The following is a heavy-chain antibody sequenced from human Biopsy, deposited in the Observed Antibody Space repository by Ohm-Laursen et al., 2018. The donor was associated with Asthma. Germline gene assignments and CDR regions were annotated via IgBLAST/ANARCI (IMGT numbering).Heavy chain of an antibody. CDR3: AKDVFPGWELRRGPDY. CDR1: GFTFSNYG. J-gene: IGHJ4*02. V-gene: IGHV3-30*18. Sequence: SLRLSCTASGFTFSNYGMHWVRQAPGKGLDWVAVISFDGSNKNYTDSVKGRFTISRDNSRNTLHLQMNSLRAEDTAVYYCAKDVFPGWELRRGPDYWGQGTLVTVCS. CDR2: ISFDGSNK. D-gene: IGHD1-26*01.